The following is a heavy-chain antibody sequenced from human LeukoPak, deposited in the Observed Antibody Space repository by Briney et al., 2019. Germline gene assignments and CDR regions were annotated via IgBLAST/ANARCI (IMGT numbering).Heavy chain of an antibody. Sequence: GGSLRLSCAASGFTFSSYGMHWVRQAPGKGLEWVAVISYDGSNKYYADSVKGRFTISRDNSKNTLYLQMNSLRAEDTAAYYCAGGDYSNLGYWGQGTLVTVSS. CDR2: ISYDGSNK. J-gene: IGHJ4*02. CDR1: GFTFSSYG. D-gene: IGHD4-11*01. CDR3: AGGDYSNLGY. V-gene: IGHV3-30*03.